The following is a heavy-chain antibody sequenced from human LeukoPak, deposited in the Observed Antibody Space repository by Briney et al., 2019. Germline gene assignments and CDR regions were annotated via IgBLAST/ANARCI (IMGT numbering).Heavy chain of an antibody. CDR1: GFSFSSYG. Sequence: PGGSLRLSCAASGFSFSSYGMHWVRQAPGKGLEWVALISQDGSNKYHADSVKGRFTISRDNSKNTLYLQMSSLRVEDTAVYYCASAWHLGIVVVMLDSWGQGTLVTVSS. J-gene: IGHJ4*02. CDR3: ASAWHLGIVVVMLDS. V-gene: IGHV3-30*03. CDR2: ISQDGSNK. D-gene: IGHD3-22*01.